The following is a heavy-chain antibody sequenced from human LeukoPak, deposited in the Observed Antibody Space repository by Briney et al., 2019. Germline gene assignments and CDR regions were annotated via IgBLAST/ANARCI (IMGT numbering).Heavy chain of an antibody. V-gene: IGHV3-74*01. D-gene: IGHD1-26*01. CDR1: GFTFSNYC. CDR3: AGVSSGSYFGYYYYYMDV. Sequence: GGSLRLSCAASGFTFSNYCMHWVRQAPGKGLGGFSLINIFGSSTSYADSVKGRFTISRDNAKNTLYLQMNSLRAEDTAVYYCAGVSSGSYFGYYYYYMDVWGKGTTVTVSS. CDR2: INIFGSST. J-gene: IGHJ6*03.